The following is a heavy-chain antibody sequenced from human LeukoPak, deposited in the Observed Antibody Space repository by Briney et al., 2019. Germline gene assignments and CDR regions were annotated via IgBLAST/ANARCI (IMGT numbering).Heavy chain of an antibody. V-gene: IGHV3-7*01. CDR3: ARWYSNFYYYMDV. CDR2: IKQDGSEK. D-gene: IGHD6-13*01. Sequence: GGSLRLSCAASGFTFSSYGMHWVRQAPGKGLEWVANIKQDGSEKYYVDSVKGRFTISRDNAKNSLYLQMNSLRAEDTAVYYCARWYSNFYYYMDVWGKGTTVTVSS. J-gene: IGHJ6*03. CDR1: GFTFSSYG.